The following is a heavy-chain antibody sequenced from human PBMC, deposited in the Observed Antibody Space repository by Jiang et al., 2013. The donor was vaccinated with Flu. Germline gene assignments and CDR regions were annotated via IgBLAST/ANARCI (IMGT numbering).Heavy chain of an antibody. CDR1: GGSISSYY. CDR3: ARTEREMAGTYYFDY. V-gene: IGHV4-59*01. D-gene: IGHD5-24*01. CDR2: IYYSGST. Sequence: SGGSISSYYWSWIRQPPGKGLEWIGYIYYSGSTNYNPSLKSRVTISVDTSKNQFSLKLSSVTAADTAVYYCARTEREMAGTYYFDYWGQGTLVTVSS. J-gene: IGHJ4*02.